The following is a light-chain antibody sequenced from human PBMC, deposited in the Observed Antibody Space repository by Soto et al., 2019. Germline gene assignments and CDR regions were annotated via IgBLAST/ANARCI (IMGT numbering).Light chain of an antibody. J-gene: IGKJ4*01. Sequence: ERVMTQSPATLSVSPGERATLSCRASQSVSNNLAWYQQKLGQAPRLLIYGASTRATGIPARFSGSGSGTEFTLTISSLQSEDFAVYYCQHYANWPLTFGGGTKVESK. V-gene: IGKV3D-15*01. CDR3: QHYANWPLT. CDR2: GAS. CDR1: QSVSNN.